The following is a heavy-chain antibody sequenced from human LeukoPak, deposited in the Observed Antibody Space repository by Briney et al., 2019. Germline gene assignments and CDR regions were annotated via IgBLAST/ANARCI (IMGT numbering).Heavy chain of an antibody. J-gene: IGHJ4*02. D-gene: IGHD6-19*01. CDR2: IYYSGST. CDR3: ARAAWLAEFDY. V-gene: IGHV4-39*01. Sequence: PETLSLTCTVSGGTISGSSYYWGWIRQPPGKGLEWIGSIYYSGSTYYNPSLKSRVTISVDTSKNQFSLKLSSVTAADTAVFYCARAAWLAEFDYWGQGTLVTVSS. CDR1: GGTISGSSYY.